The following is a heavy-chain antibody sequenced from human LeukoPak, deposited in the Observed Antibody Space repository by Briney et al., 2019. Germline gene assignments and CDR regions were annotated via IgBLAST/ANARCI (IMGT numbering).Heavy chain of an antibody. J-gene: IGHJ6*03. CDR2: MYSSGSA. V-gene: IGHV4-59*01. CDR1: GGSISSYY. D-gene: IGHD2-2*02. CDR3: ARHVGGYCSSTSCYNDYYYYYMDV. Sequence: SETLSLTCTVTGGSISSYYWSWIRQPPGKRLEWIGYMYSSGSANYNPSLKSRATISVDTSKNHFSLELRSVTAADSAVYYCARHVGGYCSSTSCYNDYYYYYMDVWGKGTTVTVSS.